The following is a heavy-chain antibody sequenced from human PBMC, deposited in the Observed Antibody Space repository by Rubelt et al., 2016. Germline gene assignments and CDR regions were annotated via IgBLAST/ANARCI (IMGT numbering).Heavy chain of an antibody. V-gene: IGHV4-59*12. CDR1: GGSISSYY. D-gene: IGHD6-25*01. CDR3: ARGMGAAKPKI. J-gene: IGHJ4*02. Sequence: QVQLQESGPGLVKPSETLSLTCTVSGGSISSYYWSWIRQPPGKGLEWIGYIYYSGSTNYNPSLKSRVTIAVDTSKNQFSLKLSSVTAADTAVYYCARGMGAAKPKIWGQGTLVTVSS. CDR2: IYYSGST.